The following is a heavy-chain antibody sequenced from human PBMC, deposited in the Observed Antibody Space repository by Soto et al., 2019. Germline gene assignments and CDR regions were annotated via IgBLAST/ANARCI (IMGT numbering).Heavy chain of an antibody. CDR1: GFTVGTNG. J-gene: IGHJ4*02. CDR2: IIANGGT. CDR3: TGHGGYSY. D-gene: IGHD2-15*01. Sequence: GVLRLSCAATGFTVGTNGMSWVRQAPGKGLEWVSSIIANGGTYYADSLKGRFTISRDNSKNTLFLQLNSLGAEDTALYYCTGHGGYSYLGQGTLVTVSS. V-gene: IGHV3-23*01.